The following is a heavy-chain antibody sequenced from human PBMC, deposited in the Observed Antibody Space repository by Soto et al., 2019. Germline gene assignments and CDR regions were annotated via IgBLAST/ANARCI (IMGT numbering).Heavy chain of an antibody. CDR2: VIPNLGVT. D-gene: IGHD2-15*01. V-gene: IGHV1-69*08. CDR3: ARDKGYCSDTSCPDFDY. Sequence: QVQLVQSGAEVKKPGSSVKVSCKASGGNLRSYTFSCVRQAPGQGLEWMGRVIPNLGVTNYAKKFQGRFTIVVDTSTSTAYMELNSLRYEDTSVYYCARDKGYCSDTSCPDFDYWGQGTLVTVSS. CDR1: GGNLRSYT. J-gene: IGHJ4*02.